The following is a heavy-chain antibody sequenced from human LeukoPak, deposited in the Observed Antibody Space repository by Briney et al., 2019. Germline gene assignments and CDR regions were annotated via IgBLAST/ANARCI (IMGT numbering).Heavy chain of an antibody. CDR3: ARSHTMVRGVIPRYYFDY. V-gene: IGHV4-59*01. J-gene: IGHJ4*02. CDR2: IYYSGST. D-gene: IGHD3-10*01. CDR1: GGSISSYY. Sequence: SETLSLTCTVSGGSISSYYWSWIRQPPGKGLEWIGYIYYSGSTNYNPSLKSRVTISVDTSKNQFSLKLSSVTAADTAVYYCARSHTMVRGVIPRYYFDYWGQGTLVTVSS.